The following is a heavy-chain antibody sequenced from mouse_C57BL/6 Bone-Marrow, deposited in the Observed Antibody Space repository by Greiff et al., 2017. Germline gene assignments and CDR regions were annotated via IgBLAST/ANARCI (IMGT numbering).Heavy chain of an antibody. J-gene: IGHJ4*01. V-gene: IGHV1-26*01. Sequence: VQLQQSGPELVKPGASVKISCKASGYTFTDYYMNWVKQSHGKSLEWIGDINPNNGGTSYNQKFKGKATLTVDKSSSTAYMELRSLTSEDSAVYYCARWGLPYYAMDYWGQGTSVTVSS. CDR1: GYTFTDYY. CDR2: INPNNGGT. CDR3: ARWGLPYYAMDY. D-gene: IGHD2-4*01.